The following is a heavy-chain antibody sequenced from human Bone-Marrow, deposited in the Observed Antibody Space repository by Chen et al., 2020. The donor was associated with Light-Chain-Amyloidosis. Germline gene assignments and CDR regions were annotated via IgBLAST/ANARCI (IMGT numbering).Heavy chain of an antibody. Sequence: VQLVETGGGLIQPGGSLRLSCEASGFIVSDNYITWVRQAPGKGLEWVSFVRFGGSYKYYADSVKGRFTISRDDSKNTLYLQMNSLRPEDTAVYYCAQLYSYGRPFKHWGQGTLVSVSS. CDR2: VRFGGSYK. CDR3: AQLYSYGRPFKH. V-gene: IGHV3-30*02. D-gene: IGHD5-18*01. J-gene: IGHJ4*02. CDR1: GFIVSDNY.